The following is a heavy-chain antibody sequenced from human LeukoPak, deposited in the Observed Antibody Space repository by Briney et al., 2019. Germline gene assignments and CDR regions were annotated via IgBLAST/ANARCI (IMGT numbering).Heavy chain of an antibody. CDR2: ISGSGGST. V-gene: IGHV3-23*01. CDR1: GFTFSSYA. J-gene: IGHJ4*02. Sequence: GGSLRLSRAASGFTFSSYAMSWVRQAPGKGLEWVSSISGSGGSTYYADSGKGRFTISRDNYKNTLYPQMNSLRAEETAVYYCAKERSYSGSFNTVFDYWGEGTLVTASS. D-gene: IGHD1-26*01. CDR3: AKERSYSGSFNTVFDY.